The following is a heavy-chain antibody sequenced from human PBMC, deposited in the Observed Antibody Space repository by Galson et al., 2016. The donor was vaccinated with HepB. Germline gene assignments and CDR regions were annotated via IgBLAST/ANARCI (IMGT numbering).Heavy chain of an antibody. V-gene: IGHV3-30-3*01. D-gene: IGHD3-16*01. J-gene: IGHJ4*02. CDR2: LSSDETKT. CDR3: ARDSAWGYSDY. Sequence: SLRLSCAASGYSFRNYAMHWVRQAPGQGLDWVAGLSSDETKTCYADSVKGRVTVSRDNSKYTLYLQMNGLRPEDTAVYYCARDSAWGYSDYWGQGTLVTVSS. CDR1: GYSFRNYA.